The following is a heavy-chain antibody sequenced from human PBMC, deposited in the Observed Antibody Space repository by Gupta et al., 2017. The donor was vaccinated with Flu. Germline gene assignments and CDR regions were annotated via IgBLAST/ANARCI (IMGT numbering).Heavy chain of an antibody. CDR3: AKDRCGHNCYSAFDY. CDR2: ISGSGAST. D-gene: IGHD2-21*01. V-gene: IGHV3-23*01. CDR1: GFTFSCFA. J-gene: IGHJ4*02. Sequence: EVQLLESGGALVQPGGSLRLSCVASGFTFSCFAMNRVRQAPGKGLEWVSDISGSGASTYYADSVKGRFTISRDNSKNTLYLQMNSLRVEDTAVYFCAKDRCGHNCYSAFDYWGLGTLVTVSS.